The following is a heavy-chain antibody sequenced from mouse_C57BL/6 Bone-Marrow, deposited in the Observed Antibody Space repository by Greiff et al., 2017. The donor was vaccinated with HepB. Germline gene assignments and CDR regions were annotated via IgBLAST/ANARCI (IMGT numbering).Heavy chain of an antibody. CDR3: ARYLADYFDY. J-gene: IGHJ2*01. Sequence: VQLQQSGPELVKPGASVKISCKASGYAFSSSWMNWVKQRPGKGLEWIGRIYPGDGDTNYNGKFKGKATLTADKSSSTAYMQLSSLTSEDSAVYFCARYLADYFDYWGQGTTLTVSS. CDR2: IYPGDGDT. V-gene: IGHV1-82*01. D-gene: IGHD5-1*01. CDR1: GYAFSSSW.